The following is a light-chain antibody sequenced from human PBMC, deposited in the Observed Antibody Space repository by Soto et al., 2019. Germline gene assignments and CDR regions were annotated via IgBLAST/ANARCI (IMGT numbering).Light chain of an antibody. J-gene: IGKJ3*01. V-gene: IGKV3-20*01. CDR1: QSVSGSY. Sequence: IVLTQSPGTLSLSPGEGATLSCRASQSVSGSYLAWYQQRPGQAPRLVIYGASRMATGIPVRFSGSGSGTDFTLSISSLEPEDFAVYYCQQYGTSPTTFGPGTRVDIK. CDR3: QQYGTSPTT. CDR2: GAS.